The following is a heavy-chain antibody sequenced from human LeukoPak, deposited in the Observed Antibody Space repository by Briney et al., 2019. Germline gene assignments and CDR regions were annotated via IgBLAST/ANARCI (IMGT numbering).Heavy chain of an antibody. V-gene: IGHV4-4*07. D-gene: IGHD5-24*01. Sequence: SETLSLTCTVSGGSISSYYWSWIRQPAGKGLEWIGRIYTSGSTNYNPSLKSRVTMSVDTSKNQFSLKLSSVTAADTAVYYCARGEDGYNSLYYFDYWGQGTLVTVSS. CDR1: GGSISSYY. J-gene: IGHJ4*02. CDR2: IYTSGST. CDR3: ARGEDGYNSLYYFDY.